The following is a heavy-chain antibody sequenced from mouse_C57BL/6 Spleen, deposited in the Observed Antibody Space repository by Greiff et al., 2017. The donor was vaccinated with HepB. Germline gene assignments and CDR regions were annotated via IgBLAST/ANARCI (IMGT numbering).Heavy chain of an antibody. CDR1: GYAFTNYL. D-gene: IGHD2-4*01. CDR2: INPGSGGT. Sequence: QVQLQQSGAELVRPGTSVKVSCKASGYAFTNYLIEWVKQRPGQGLEWIGVINPGSGGTNYNEKFKGKATLTADKSSSTAYMQLSSLTSEDSAVYFCARSGDYDGFAYWGQGTLVTVSA. J-gene: IGHJ3*01. V-gene: IGHV1-54*01. CDR3: ARSGDYDGFAY.